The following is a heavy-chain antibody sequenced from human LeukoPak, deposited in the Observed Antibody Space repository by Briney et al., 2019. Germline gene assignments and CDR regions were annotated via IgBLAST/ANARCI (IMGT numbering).Heavy chain of an antibody. Sequence: GESLKISCKASGYTFTNYWIDWVRQMPGKGLEWMGIMYPGDSDTRYSPSFQGQVTISADKSISTAYLQWSSLRASDTAMYYCAASTYGSGSYVGFDSWGQGTLVTVSS. J-gene: IGHJ4*02. V-gene: IGHV5-51*01. CDR3: AASTYGSGSYVGFDS. CDR2: MYPGDSDT. CDR1: GYTFTNYW. D-gene: IGHD3-10*01.